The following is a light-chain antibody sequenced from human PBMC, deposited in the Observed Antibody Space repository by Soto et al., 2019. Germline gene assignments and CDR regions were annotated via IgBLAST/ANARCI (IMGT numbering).Light chain of an antibody. J-gene: IGLJ3*02. CDR2: EVT. CDR1: SNDVGYYNY. V-gene: IGLV2-14*01. CDR3: SSYTSAYTQV. Sequence: QSALSQPASVSGSPGQSITISCTGTSNDVGYYNYVSWYQQHPGQAPKLVISEVTTRPSGVSDRFSGSKSGNTDSLTISRLQAEDEAHYYCSSYTSAYTQVFGGGTKLTVL.